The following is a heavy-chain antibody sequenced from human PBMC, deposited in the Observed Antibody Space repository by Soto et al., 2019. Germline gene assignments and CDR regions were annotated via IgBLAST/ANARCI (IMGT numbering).Heavy chain of an antibody. CDR1: GASISSFN. CDR3: ARDRGEYTSSWFWYFSH. CDR2: LNIAGTI. V-gene: IGHV4-4*07. D-gene: IGHD6-13*01. Sequence: ETLSLTCSVSGASISSFNWNWVRQPAGKGPEWVGRLNIAGTINYNPSLKSRITMSMDTSKNQIPLHLRSVTAADTAIYYCARDRGEYTSSWFWYFSHWGHGTLVTVSS. J-gene: IGHJ2*01.